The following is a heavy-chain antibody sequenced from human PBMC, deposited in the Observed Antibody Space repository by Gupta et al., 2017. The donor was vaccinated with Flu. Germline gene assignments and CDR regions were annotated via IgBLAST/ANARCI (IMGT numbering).Heavy chain of an antibody. CDR3: ARSSAYNFGASGVDY. CDR2: IFPTGGT. Sequence: QVQLQESGPGLGKPSDTLSLSCIVSGGSIATYYWNWIRQPAGKGLEWIGRIFPTGGTNYNPALKNRVTMSVDTSKNHISLNLSSVTAADTAVYFCARSSAYNFGASGVDYWGQGTQVTVSS. CDR1: GGSIATYY. D-gene: IGHD5-18*01. V-gene: IGHV4-4*07. J-gene: IGHJ4*02.